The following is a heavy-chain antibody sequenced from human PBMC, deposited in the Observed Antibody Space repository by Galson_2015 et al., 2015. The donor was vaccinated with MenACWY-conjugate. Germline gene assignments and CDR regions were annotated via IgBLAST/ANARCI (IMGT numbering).Heavy chain of an antibody. D-gene: IGHD6-13*01. CDR2: INAGNGNT. CDR1: GYTFTSYA. Sequence: SVKVSCKASGYTFTSYAMHWVRQAPGQRLEWMGWINAGNGNTKYSQKFQGRVTITRDTSASTAYMELSSLRSEDTAVYYCARARSSSWYIRWFVPWGQGTLVTVSS. J-gene: IGHJ5*02. V-gene: IGHV1-3*01. CDR3: ARARSSSWYIRWFVP.